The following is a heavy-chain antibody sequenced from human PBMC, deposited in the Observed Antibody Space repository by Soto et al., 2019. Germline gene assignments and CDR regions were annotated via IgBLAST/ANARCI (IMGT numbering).Heavy chain of an antibody. CDR3: ARLTTIITGAFDD. CDR1: GASIGSGSYY. Sequence: QVQLQESGPGLVQPSQTLSLTCTVSGASIGSGSYYWSWIRQYPGEGLVWIGHIYDSGRTYYNPSLESRGSISIDRSKNEFSLTLTSVTAADTAVYYCARLTTIITGAFDDWGLGTVVTVSS. V-gene: IGHV4-31*03. D-gene: IGHD7-27*01. J-gene: IGHJ4*02. CDR2: IYDSGRT.